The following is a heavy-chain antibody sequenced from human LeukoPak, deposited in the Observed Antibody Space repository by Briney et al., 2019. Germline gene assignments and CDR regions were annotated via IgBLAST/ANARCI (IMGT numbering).Heavy chain of an antibody. CDR2: IYTSGST. V-gene: IGHV4-4*07. CDR1: GGSISGYY. D-gene: IGHD6-19*01. Sequence: SETLSLTCTVSGGSISGYYWSWIRQPPGKGLEWIGRIYTSGSTNYNPSLKSRVTMSVDTSKNQFSLKLSSVTAADTAVYYCARGAVAGIYYYYYYMDVWGKGTTVTVSS. CDR3: ARGAVAGIYYYYYYMDV. J-gene: IGHJ6*03.